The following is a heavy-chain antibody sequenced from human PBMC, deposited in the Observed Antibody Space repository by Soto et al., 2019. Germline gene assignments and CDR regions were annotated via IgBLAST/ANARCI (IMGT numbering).Heavy chain of an antibody. D-gene: IGHD3-16*01. CDR3: ARLGYDYIWGSSSFGPHFDY. J-gene: IGHJ4*02. V-gene: IGHV1-18*01. CDR2: ISAYNGNT. Sequence: ASVKVSCKASGYTFTSYGISWVRQAPGQGLEWMGWISAYNGNTNYAQKLQGRVTMTTDTSTSTAYMELRSLRSDDTAVYYCARLGYDYIWGSSSFGPHFDYWGQGTLVTVSS. CDR1: GYTFTSYG.